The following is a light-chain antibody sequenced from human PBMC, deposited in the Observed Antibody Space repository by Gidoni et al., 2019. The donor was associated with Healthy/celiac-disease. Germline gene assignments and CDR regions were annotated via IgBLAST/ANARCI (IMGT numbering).Light chain of an antibody. V-gene: IGKV1-39*01. CDR2: AAS. CDR1: QSISSY. CDR3: QQSYSTLWT. Sequence: DIQMTQSPSSLSASVGDRVTITCRARQSISSYLNWYQQKPGKAPKLLIYAASSLQSGVPSRFSGSGSGTDFTLTISRLQPEDFATYYFQQSYSTLWTFGQGTKVEIK. J-gene: IGKJ1*01.